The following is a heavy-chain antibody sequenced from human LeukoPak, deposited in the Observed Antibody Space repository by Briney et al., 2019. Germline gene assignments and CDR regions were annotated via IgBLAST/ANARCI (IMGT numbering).Heavy chain of an antibody. D-gene: IGHD1-26*01. V-gene: IGHV1-69*05. CDR3: ASLGPSGSYYGGFDY. CDR2: IIPIFGTA. J-gene: IGHJ4*02. Sequence: SVKVSCKASGYTFTGYYMHWVRQAPGQGLEWMGGIIPIFGTANYAQKFQGRVTITTDESTSTAYMELSSLRSEDTAVYYCASLGPSGSYYGGFDYWGQGTLVTVSS. CDR1: GYTFTGYY.